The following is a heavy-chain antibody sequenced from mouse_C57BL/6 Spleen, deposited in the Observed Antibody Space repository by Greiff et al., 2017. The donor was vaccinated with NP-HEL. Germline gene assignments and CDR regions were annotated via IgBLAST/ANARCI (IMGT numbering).Heavy chain of an antibody. J-gene: IGHJ3*01. Sequence: VQLQQSGAELVMPGASVKLSCKASGYTFTSYWMHWVKQRPGQGLEWIGEIDPSDSYTNYNQKFKGKSTLTVDKSSSTAYMQLSSLTSEDSAVYYCARWNLWFAYWGQGTLVTVSA. CDR3: ARWNLWFAY. CDR2: IDPSDSYT. V-gene: IGHV1-69*01. CDR1: GYTFTSYW.